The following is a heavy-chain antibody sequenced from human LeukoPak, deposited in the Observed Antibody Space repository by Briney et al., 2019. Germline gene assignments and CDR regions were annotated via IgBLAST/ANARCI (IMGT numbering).Heavy chain of an antibody. CDR2: IIPIFGTA. CDR1: GGTFSSYA. J-gene: IGHJ3*02. D-gene: IGHD2-2*01. V-gene: IGHV1-69*06. Sequence: SEKVSCMASGGTFSSYAISWVRQAPGQGLEWMGGIIPIFGTANYAQKFQGRVTITADKSTSTAYMELSRLRSDDTAVYYCARGNVVVIGSGSGDAFDIWGQGTMVTVSS. CDR3: ARGNVVVIGSGSGDAFDI.